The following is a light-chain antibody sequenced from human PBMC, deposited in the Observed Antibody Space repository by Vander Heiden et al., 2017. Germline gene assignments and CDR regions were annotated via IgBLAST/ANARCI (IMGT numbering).Light chain of an antibody. V-gene: IGLV2-14*03. CDR1: SSDIGGYNY. J-gene: IGLJ3*02. CDR2: DVS. CDR3: TSYRSPNSWV. Sequence: QSALTQPASVSGSPGQSITISCTGTSSDIGGYNYVSWYQHHPGKAPKVMIFDVSNGPAGVSNRFSGFKSGNTASLTISGLQAEDEADYYCTSYRSPNSWVFGGGTKLTVL.